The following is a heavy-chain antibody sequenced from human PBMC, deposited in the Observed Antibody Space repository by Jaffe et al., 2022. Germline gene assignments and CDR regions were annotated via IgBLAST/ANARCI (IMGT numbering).Heavy chain of an antibody. CDR3: AKAIGYSNVWDAFDI. CDR2: VRFDGSNK. CDR1: GFTFSSYG. D-gene: IGHD5-12*01. J-gene: IGHJ3*02. V-gene: IGHV3-30*02. Sequence: QVQLVESGGGVVQPGGSLRLSCATSGFTFSSYGMHWVRQVPGKGLEWVTFVRFDGSNKYYADSVKGRFTISRDNSKNTLYLQMNNLRTEDTGVYYCAKAIGYSNVWDAFDIWGQGTMVTVSS.